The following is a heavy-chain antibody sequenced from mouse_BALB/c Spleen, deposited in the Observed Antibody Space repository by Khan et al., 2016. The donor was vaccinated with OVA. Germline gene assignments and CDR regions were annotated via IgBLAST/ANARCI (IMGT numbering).Heavy chain of an antibody. CDR2: INPRSGYT. Sequence: QVQLQQPGAELARPGASVKMSCEASGYTFTSNTMHWVKQRPGQGLEWIGYINPRSGYTNYNQKFKDKATLTADKSSSTAYMQLSSLKSEDSAVYYCARRTTGYAMDYWGQGTSVFVSS. J-gene: IGHJ4*01. D-gene: IGHD2-14*01. CDR3: ARRTTGYAMDY. V-gene: IGHV1-4*01. CDR1: GYTFTSNT.